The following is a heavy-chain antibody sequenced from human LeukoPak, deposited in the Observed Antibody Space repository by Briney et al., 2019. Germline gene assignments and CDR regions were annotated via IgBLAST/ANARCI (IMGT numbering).Heavy chain of an antibody. Sequence: GGSLRLSCAASGFTFSTYGMHWVRQAPGKGLEWVTFIRSDGSNKYYADSVKGRFTISRDNSKNTLYLQMNSLRAEDTAVYYCARGPPLFDPWGQGTLVAVSS. CDR1: GFTFSTYG. CDR3: ARGPPLFDP. CDR2: IRSDGSNK. J-gene: IGHJ5*02. V-gene: IGHV3-30*02.